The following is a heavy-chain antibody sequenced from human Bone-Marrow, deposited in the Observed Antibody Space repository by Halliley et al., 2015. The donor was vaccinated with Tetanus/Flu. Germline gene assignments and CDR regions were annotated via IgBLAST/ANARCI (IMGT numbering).Heavy chain of an antibody. D-gene: IGHD3-16*01. Sequence: QVQLVQSGAEVKKPGSSVRVSCKASGGTFSPYAISWVRQAPGQGLEYMGGIIPISRSTNSPQKFQGRVTITADQSTSTTYLEVNNLRPDDTAVYFCARDPGGRFDYWGQGTLVTVSS. J-gene: IGHJ4*02. CDR3: ARDPGGRFDY. CDR1: GGTFSPYA. CDR2: IIPISRST. V-gene: IGHV1-69*01.